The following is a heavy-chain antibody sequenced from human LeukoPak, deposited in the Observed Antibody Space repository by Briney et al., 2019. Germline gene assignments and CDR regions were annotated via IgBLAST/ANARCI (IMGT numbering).Heavy chain of an antibody. CDR2: ISYDGSNK. J-gene: IGHJ4*02. Sequence: PGGSLRLSCAASGFTFSSYAMHWVRQAPGKGLEWVAVISYDGSNKYYADSVKGRFTISRDNSKNTLYLQMNSLRAEDTAVYYCARDLYKGYDFWSGYYTDFDYWGQGTLVTVSS. CDR1: GFTFSSYA. D-gene: IGHD3-3*01. V-gene: IGHV3-30-3*01. CDR3: ARDLYKGYDFWSGYYTDFDY.